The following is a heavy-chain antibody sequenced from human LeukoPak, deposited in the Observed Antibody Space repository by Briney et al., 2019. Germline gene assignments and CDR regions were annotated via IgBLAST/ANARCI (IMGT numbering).Heavy chain of an antibody. J-gene: IGHJ4*02. CDR2: INHSGST. V-gene: IGHV4-34*01. Sequence: SETLSLTCAVYGGSFSGYYWSWIRQPPGKGLEWIGEINHSGSTNYNPSLKSRVTISVDTSKNQLSLKLSSVTAADTAVYYCARGGVGAINYWGQGTLVTVSS. CDR3: ARGGVGAINY. D-gene: IGHD1-26*01. CDR1: GGSFSGYY.